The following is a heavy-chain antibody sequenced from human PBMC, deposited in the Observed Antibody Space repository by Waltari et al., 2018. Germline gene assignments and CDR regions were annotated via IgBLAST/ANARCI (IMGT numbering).Heavy chain of an antibody. J-gene: IGHJ3*02. CDR3: ARVARGTLYDAFDS. Sequence: EVQLMESGGGLVQPGGSLRLSCVASGLAVRTSFMRWFRQAPGKGLEWVQAMFSGDTTYYTESVNGRFSTARDNSKNTLFLQMNSLRAEYTAVYYCARVARGTLYDAFDSWGQGTMVTVSS. CDR2: MFSGDTT. CDR1: GLAVRTSF. D-gene: IGHD1-26*01. V-gene: IGHV3-66*01.